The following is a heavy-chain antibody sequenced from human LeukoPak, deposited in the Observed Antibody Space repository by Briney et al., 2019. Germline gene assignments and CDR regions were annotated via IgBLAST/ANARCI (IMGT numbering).Heavy chain of an antibody. V-gene: IGHV3-66*01. CDR3: ARGAVRGAVDY. J-gene: IGHJ4*02. D-gene: IGHD3-10*01. CDR2: IYSGGST. CDR1: GFTVSSNY. Sequence: GGSLRLSCAASGFTVSSNYMSWVRQAPGKGLEWVSVIYSGGSTYYADSVKGRFTISRDDSKNTLYLQMNSLRAEDTAVYYCARGAVRGAVDYWGQGTLVTVSS.